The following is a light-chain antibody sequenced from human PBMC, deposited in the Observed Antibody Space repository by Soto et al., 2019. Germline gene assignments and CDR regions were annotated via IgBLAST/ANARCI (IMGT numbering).Light chain of an antibody. CDR1: SSDVGDYNY. J-gene: IGLJ1*01. Sequence: QSALTQPASVSRSPGQSITISCTGTSSDVGDYNYVSWYQQHPGKAHKVMIYDVSNRPSGVSNRFSGSKSGNTASLTISGFQAEDEADYYCSSYTSSSTLVFGTGTKVTVL. CDR3: SSYTSSSTLV. CDR2: DVS. V-gene: IGLV2-14*01.